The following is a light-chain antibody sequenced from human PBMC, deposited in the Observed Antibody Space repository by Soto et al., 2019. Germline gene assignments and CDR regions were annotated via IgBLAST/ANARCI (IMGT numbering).Light chain of an antibody. Sequence: EIVLTQSPATLSLSPGERAPLSSRPSQSVRSYLAWYQQKPGQAPRLLIYDASNRATGIPARFSGSGSGTDFTLTISSLEPEDFAVYYCQQRSNWPSTFGGGTKVEIK. V-gene: IGKV3-11*01. CDR3: QQRSNWPST. CDR2: DAS. CDR1: QSVRSY. J-gene: IGKJ4*01.